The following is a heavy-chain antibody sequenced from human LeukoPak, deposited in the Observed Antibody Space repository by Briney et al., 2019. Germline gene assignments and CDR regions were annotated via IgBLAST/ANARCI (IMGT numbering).Heavy chain of an antibody. V-gene: IGHV1-18*01. CDR3: ARVGQQTYYYDSSGDGGDY. Sequence: GASVKVSCKASGYTFTSYGISWVRQAPGQGLEWMGWISAYNGSTNYAQKLQGRVTMTTDTSTSTAYMELRSLRSDDTAVYYCARVGQQTYYYDSSGDGGDYWGQGTLSPSPQ. CDR2: ISAYNGST. J-gene: IGHJ4*02. CDR1: GYTFTSYG. D-gene: IGHD3-22*01.